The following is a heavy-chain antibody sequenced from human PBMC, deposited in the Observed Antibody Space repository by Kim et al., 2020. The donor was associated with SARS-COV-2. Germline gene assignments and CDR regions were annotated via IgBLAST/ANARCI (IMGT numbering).Heavy chain of an antibody. CDR1: GFTFDDYA. CDR3: AKARTSIVVVTAFDY. Sequence: GGSLRLSCAASGFTFDDYAMHWVRQAPGKGLEWVSGISWNSGSIGYADSVKGRFTISRDNAKNSLYLQMNSLRAEDTALYYCAKARTSIVVVTAFDYWG. V-gene: IGHV3-9*01. J-gene: IGHJ4*01. CDR2: ISWNSGSI. D-gene: IGHD2-21*02.